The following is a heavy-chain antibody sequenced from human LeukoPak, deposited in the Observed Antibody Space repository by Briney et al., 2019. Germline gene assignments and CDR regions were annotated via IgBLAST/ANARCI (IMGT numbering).Heavy chain of an antibody. Sequence: GGSLRLSCAASGFTFSSYAMSWVRQAPGKGLEWVSAISGSGGSTYYADSVKGRFTISRDNSKNTLYLQMNSLRAEDTAVYYCVGGGLAGRRGYYFDYWGQGTLVTVSS. CDR2: ISGSGGST. J-gene: IGHJ4*02. D-gene: IGHD3-10*01. V-gene: IGHV3-23*01. CDR3: VGGGLAGRRGYYFDY. CDR1: GFTFSSYA.